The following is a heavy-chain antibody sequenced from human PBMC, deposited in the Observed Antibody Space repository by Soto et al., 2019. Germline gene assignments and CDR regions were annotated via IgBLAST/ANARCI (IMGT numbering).Heavy chain of an antibody. CDR1: GGTFSSYA. Sequence: QVQLVQSGAEVKKPGSSVKVSCKASGGTFSSYAIRWVRQAPGQGLEWMGGIIPIFGTANYAQKFQGRVTITADESMSTVYMWLSMLRPDDTDVNYCATIAVAGNYYFYYGMEVWGHGTKVTAAS. V-gene: IGHV1-69*12. CDR3: ATIAVAGNYYFYYGMEV. J-gene: IGHJ6*02. D-gene: IGHD6-19*01. CDR2: IIPIFGTA.